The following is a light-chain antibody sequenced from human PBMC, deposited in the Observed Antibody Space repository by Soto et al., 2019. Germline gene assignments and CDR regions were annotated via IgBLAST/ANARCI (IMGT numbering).Light chain of an antibody. CDR2: GAS. J-gene: IGKJ2*01. CDR1: ETLSSSY. V-gene: IGKV3-20*01. Sequence: EIVLTQSPGTLSLSPGESATLSCRASETLSSSYLAWFQQRPGQAPRLLIYGASNRATGIPDRFSGSGSRTNFSLTISRLDPEDFAVDYCHQYANSPPYTFGQGTKLEIK. CDR3: HQYANSPPYT.